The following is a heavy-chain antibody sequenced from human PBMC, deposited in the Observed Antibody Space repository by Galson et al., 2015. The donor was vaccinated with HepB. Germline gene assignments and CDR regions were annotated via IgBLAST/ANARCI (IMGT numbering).Heavy chain of an antibody. CDR2: INPSGGST. J-gene: IGHJ3*02. Sequence: SVKVSCKASGYTFTSYYMHWVRQAPGQGLEWMRIINPSGGSTSYAQKFQGRVTMTRDTSTSTVYMELSSLRSEDTAVYYCARAFSRTESVVAATGAFDIWGQGTMVTVSS. D-gene: IGHD2-15*01. CDR3: ARAFSRTESVVAATGAFDI. CDR1: GYTFTSYY. V-gene: IGHV1-46*03.